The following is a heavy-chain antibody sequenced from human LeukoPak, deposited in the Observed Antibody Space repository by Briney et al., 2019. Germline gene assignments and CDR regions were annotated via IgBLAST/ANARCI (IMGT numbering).Heavy chain of an antibody. CDR1: GFTFSSYA. V-gene: IGHV3-23*01. Sequence: PGGSLRLSCAASGFTFSSYAMSWVRQAPGKGLEWVSAISGSGGSTYYADSVKGRFTISRDNSKNTLYLQMNSLRAEDTAVYYCAKDPSDYGDYPNWFDPWGQGTLVTVSS. CDR3: AKDPSDYGDYPNWFDP. CDR2: ISGSGGST. J-gene: IGHJ5*02. D-gene: IGHD4-17*01.